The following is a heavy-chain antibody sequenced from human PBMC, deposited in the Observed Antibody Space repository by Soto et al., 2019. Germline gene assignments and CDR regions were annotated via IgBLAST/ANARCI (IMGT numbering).Heavy chain of an antibody. CDR2: IYYSGST. V-gene: IGHV4-39*01. D-gene: IGHD3-10*01. CDR3: ARAIYGSGSYYSGYFDY. J-gene: IGHJ4*02. CDR1: GGSISSSSYY. Sequence: QLQLQESGPGLVKPSETLSLTCTVSGGSISSSSYYWGWIRQPPGKGLEWIGSIYYSGSTYYNPSLNSRVTISVDTSKNQFSLKLSSVTAADTAVYYCARAIYGSGSYYSGYFDYWGQGTLVTVSS.